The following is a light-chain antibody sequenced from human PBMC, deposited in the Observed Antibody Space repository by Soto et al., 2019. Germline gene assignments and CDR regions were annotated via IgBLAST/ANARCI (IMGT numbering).Light chain of an antibody. CDR1: QSISSW. J-gene: IGKJ1*01. V-gene: IGKV1-5*01. Sequence: THSPATLSSFPGDRFTLSCRASQSISSWLAWYQQKPGKAPKLLIYDASSLESGVPSRFSGSGSGTEFTLTITSLQPDDFATYYCQQYNSYPWTFGQGTKVDIK. CDR3: QQYNSYPWT. CDR2: DAS.